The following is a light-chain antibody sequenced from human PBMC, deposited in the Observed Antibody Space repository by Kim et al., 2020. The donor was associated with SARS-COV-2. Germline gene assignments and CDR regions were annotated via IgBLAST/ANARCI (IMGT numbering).Light chain of an antibody. J-gene: IGLJ3*02. CDR1: RTPFGDQA. CDR3: AAWDTSLRYWV. CDR2: RNT. Sequence: RQTATLTCTADRTPFGDQAAAWLQQHQGHPPKILSYRNTGRPSGISDRFSASRSGNTASLTITVLQPEDEADYYCAAWDTSLRYWVFGGGTKLTVL. V-gene: IGLV10-54*01.